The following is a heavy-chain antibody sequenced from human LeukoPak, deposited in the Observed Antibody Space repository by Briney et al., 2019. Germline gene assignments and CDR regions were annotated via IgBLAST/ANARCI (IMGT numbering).Heavy chain of an antibody. J-gene: IGHJ4*02. CDR3: AKGGIAMVSPAFDY. D-gene: IGHD5-18*01. CDR2: ISWNSGSI. CDR1: GFTFDDYA. Sequence: GGPLRLSCAASGFTFDDYAMHWVRQAPGKGLEWVSGISWNSGSIGYADSVKGRFTISRDNAKNSLYLQMSSLRAEDMALYYCAKGGIAMVSPAFDYWGQGTLVTVSS. V-gene: IGHV3-9*03.